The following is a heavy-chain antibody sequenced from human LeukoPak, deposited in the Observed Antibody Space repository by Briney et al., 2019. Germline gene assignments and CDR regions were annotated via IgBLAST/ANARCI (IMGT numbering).Heavy chain of an antibody. CDR1: GGTFSSYA. Sequence: ASVKVSCKASGGTFSSYAISWVRQAPGQGLEWMGGIIPIFGTANYAQKFQGRVTITADESTSTAYMELSSLRSGDTAVYYCARLKGYSSGWYPSYYFDYWGQGTLVTVSS. CDR3: ARLKGYSSGWYPSYYFDY. V-gene: IGHV1-69*13. CDR2: IIPIFGTA. J-gene: IGHJ4*02. D-gene: IGHD6-19*01.